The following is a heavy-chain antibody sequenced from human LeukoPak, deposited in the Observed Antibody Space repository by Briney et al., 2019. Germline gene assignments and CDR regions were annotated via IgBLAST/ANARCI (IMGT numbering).Heavy chain of an antibody. CDR2: IYYSGST. Sequence: SETLSLTCAVSGGSISSGGYSWSWIRQPPGKGLEWIAYIYYSGSTHYNPSLKSRVTISVDTSKKQVSLKLSSVTAADTAVYYCAKDLGGRYYGSGSFVYWGPGVLVIVSS. D-gene: IGHD3-10*01. V-gene: IGHV4-30-4*07. CDR1: GGSISSGGYS. J-gene: IGHJ4*02. CDR3: AKDLGGRYYGSGSFVY.